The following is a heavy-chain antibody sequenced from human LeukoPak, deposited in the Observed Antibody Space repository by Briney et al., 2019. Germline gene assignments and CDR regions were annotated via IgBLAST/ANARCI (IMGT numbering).Heavy chain of an antibody. CDR1: GFTVSSNY. V-gene: IGHV3-53*01. CDR3: TRELLYHYYEY. Sequence: GGSLRLSCAASGFTVSSNYMSWVRQAPGKGLEWVSVIYSDGRTYYADSVKGRFTISRDKSKNTLYLQMDSLRTEDTAVYYCTRELLYHYYEYWGQGTLVTVSS. J-gene: IGHJ4*02. D-gene: IGHD3-3*01. CDR2: IYSDGRT.